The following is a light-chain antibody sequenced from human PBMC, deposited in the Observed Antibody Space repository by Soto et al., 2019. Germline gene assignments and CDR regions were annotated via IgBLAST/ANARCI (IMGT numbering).Light chain of an antibody. CDR2: EVS. J-gene: IGLJ3*02. V-gene: IGLV2-14*01. Sequence: QSVLAQPASVSGSPGQSITISCTGTSSDVGGYNYVSWYQQHPGKAPKLMIFEVSNRPSGVSNRFSGSKSGNTASLTISGLQAEEEADYYCSSYTSSSTWVFGRGTKLTVL. CDR3: SSYTSSSTWV. CDR1: SSDVGGYNY.